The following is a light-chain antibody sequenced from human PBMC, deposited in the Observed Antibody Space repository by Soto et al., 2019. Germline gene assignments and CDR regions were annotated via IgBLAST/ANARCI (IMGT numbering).Light chain of an antibody. CDR2: EVS. CDR3: SSYTSGSTYV. Sequence: QSVLTQPASVSGSPGQSISISCTGTSSDVGGYNYVSWYQQHPGKAPKLIIYEVSNRPSEISNRFSGSKSGNTASLTISGLQAEDEADYYCSSYTSGSTYVFGTGTKLTVL. CDR1: SSDVGGYNY. V-gene: IGLV2-14*01. J-gene: IGLJ1*01.